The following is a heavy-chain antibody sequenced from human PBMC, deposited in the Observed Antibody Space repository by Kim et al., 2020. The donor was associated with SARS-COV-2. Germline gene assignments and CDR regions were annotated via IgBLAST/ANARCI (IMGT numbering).Heavy chain of an antibody. Sequence: GGSLRLSCVASGFTFSDYAMYWVRQAPGKGLEWVSGIIGSGGDTHLADSVKGRFTISRDNTRSTLYLQMNNLRIEDTAVYYCVQDYPEGRILGTPASFFDYGGQGILVSVSS. CDR1: GFTFSDYA. J-gene: IGHJ4*02. V-gene: IGHV3-23*01. CDR2: IIGSGGDT. D-gene: IGHD3-10*01. CDR3: VQDYPEGRILGTPASFFDY.